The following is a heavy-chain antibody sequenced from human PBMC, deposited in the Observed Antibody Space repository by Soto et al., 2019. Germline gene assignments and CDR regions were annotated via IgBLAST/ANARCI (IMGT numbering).Heavy chain of an antibody. CDR3: ARGGEELHYDTSGYYFDY. Sequence: ASVKVSCKASGYSFTRYSMHWVRQAPGQGPEWMGWINAGNSNTKYSQTFEDRVTITSNTSATTAYMELSSLTSDDSAVYYCARGGEELHYDTSGYYFDYWGLG. CDR2: INAGNSNT. CDR1: GYSFTRYS. D-gene: IGHD3-22*01. J-gene: IGHJ4*02. V-gene: IGHV1-3*01.